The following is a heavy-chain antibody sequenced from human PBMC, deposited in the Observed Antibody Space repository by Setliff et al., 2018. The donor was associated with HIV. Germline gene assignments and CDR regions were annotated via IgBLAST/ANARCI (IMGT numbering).Heavy chain of an antibody. D-gene: IGHD6-6*01. CDR1: VGSLRSYY. Sequence: SETLSLTCGVYVGSLRSYYWSWIRQSPGKGLEWIGEINYSGSTNYNPSLKSRVTISIDTSKNQFSLKLSSVTAADTAVHYCARGLDSWSSHVFDMWGQGTMVTVSS. J-gene: IGHJ3*02. V-gene: IGHV4-34*01. CDR2: INYSGST. CDR3: ARGLDSWSSHVFDM.